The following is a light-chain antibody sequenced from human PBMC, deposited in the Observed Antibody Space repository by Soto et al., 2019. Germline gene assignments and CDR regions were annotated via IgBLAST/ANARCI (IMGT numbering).Light chain of an antibody. CDR3: CSYAGSSYV. Sequence: QSVPTQPASVSGSPGQSITISCTGTSSDVGSYNLVSWYQQHPGKAPKLMIYEGSKRPSGVSNRFSGSKSGNTASLTISGLQAEDEADYYCCSYAGSSYVFGTGTKVTV. J-gene: IGLJ1*01. CDR1: SSDVGSYNL. CDR2: EGS. V-gene: IGLV2-23*01.